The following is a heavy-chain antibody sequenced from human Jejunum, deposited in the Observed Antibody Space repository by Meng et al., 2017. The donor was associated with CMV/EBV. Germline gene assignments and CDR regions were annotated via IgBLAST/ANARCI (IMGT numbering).Heavy chain of an antibody. CDR1: GFPFSVYW. J-gene: IGHJ3*02. V-gene: IGHV3-74*03. CDR3: VRDRGNPDSFDI. Sequence: EVQRVESGGDFVQPGGSLRPSCAASGFPFSVYWMHWVRQVPGKGLVWVSHMNGDGSTTKYADSVKGRFTISRDNAKNTLYLQMNSLRADDTALYYCVRDRGNPDSFDIWGQGTMVTVSS. D-gene: IGHD3-16*01. CDR2: MNGDGSTT.